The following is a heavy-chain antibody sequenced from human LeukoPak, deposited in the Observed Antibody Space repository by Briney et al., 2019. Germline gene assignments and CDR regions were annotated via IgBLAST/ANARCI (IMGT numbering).Heavy chain of an antibody. Sequence: TGGSLRLSCAASGFTFSSYGMTWVRQAPGKGLEWVSYISSSSSTIYYADSVKGRFTISRDNAKNSLYLQLNSLRAEDTAVYYCARAYGSSYYYYMDVWGKGTTVTISS. J-gene: IGHJ6*03. V-gene: IGHV3-48*01. CDR2: ISSSSSTI. CDR1: GFTFSSYG. CDR3: ARAYGSSYYYYMDV. D-gene: IGHD3-10*01.